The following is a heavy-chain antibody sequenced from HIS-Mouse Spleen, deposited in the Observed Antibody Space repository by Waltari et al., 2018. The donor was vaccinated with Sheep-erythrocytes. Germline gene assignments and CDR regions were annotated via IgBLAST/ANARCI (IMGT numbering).Heavy chain of an antibody. V-gene: IGHV3-7*01. CDR2: IKQDGSEK. CDR3: ARAVAGTPDAFDI. CDR1: GFIVSIDW. Sequence: EVRLGESGGGLVQPGGSLRRSCAASGFIVSIDWMSWVRKVQGKGLEWVANIKQDGSEKYYVDSVKGRFTISRDNAKNSLYLQMNSLRAEDTAVYYCARAVAGTPDAFDIWGQGTMVTVSS. J-gene: IGHJ3*02. D-gene: IGHD1-7*01.